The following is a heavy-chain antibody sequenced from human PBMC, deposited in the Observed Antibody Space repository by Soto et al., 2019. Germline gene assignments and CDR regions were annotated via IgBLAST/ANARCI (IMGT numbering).Heavy chain of an antibody. Sequence: GESLKISCKGSGYSFTSYWIGWVRQMPGKGLEWMGNFDPTDSFSNYSPSFQGHVTFSTDQSTSTAYLHWSSLNASDTAMYFCARHEEDRFLDYCGQGTLVTVSS. J-gene: IGHJ4*02. D-gene: IGHD3-22*01. CDR3: ARHEEDRFLDY. V-gene: IGHV5-10-1*01. CDR2: FDPTDSFS. CDR1: GYSFTSYW.